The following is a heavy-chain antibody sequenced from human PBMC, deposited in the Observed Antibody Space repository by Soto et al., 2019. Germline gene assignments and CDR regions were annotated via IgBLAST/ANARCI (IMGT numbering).Heavy chain of an antibody. D-gene: IGHD5-18*01. CDR3: ARRVYGYSYAD. CDR2: ISYDGTIT. Sequence: GGSLRLSCATSGFTFSIYAMHWVRQAPGKGLEYVSAISYDGTITYYADSVKGRFTISRDDSRKTVYLQMGSLRPEDTAMYYCARRVYGYSYADWGQGTLVTVSS. J-gene: IGHJ4*02. V-gene: IGHV3-64*02. CDR1: GFTFSIYA.